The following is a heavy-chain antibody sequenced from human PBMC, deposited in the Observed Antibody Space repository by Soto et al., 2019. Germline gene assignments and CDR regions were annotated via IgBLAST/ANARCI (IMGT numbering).Heavy chain of an antibody. V-gene: IGHV4-59*05. D-gene: IGHD3-10*01. CDR3: ARRGSGSYSDY. J-gene: IGHJ4*02. CDR2: IYYSGST. Sequence: SLTCTVSGGSISSYYWSWIRQPPGKGLEWIGSIYYSGSTYYNPSLKSRVTISVDTSKNQFSLKLSSVTAADTAVYYCARRGSGSYSDYWGQGTLVTVSS. CDR1: GGSISSYY.